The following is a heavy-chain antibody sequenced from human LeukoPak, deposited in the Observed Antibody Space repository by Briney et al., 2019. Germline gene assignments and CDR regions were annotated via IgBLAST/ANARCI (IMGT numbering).Heavy chain of an antibody. CDR2: ISSSSSTI. J-gene: IGHJ3*02. CDR3: ARDYYDSSGYYPPGAFDI. CDR1: GFTFSSYS. D-gene: IGHD3-22*01. V-gene: IGHV3-48*04. Sequence: GGSLRLSCAASGFTFSSYSMNWVRQAPGKGLEWVSYISSSSSTIYYADSVKGRFTISRDNAKNSLYLQMNSLRAEDTAVYYCARDYYDSSGYYPPGAFDIWGQGTMVTVSS.